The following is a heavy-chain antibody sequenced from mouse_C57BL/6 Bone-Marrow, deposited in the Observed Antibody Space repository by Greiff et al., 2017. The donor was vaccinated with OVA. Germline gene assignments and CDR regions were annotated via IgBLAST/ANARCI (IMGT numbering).Heavy chain of an antibody. CDR2: IDPSDSET. CDR3: ARRAYDGYYVGYFDY. CDR1: GYTFTSYW. V-gene: IGHV1-52*01. Sequence: QVQLQQPGAELVRPGSSVKLSCKASGYTFTSYWMHWVKQRPIQGLEWIGNIDPSDSETHYNQKFKDKATLTVDKSSSTAYMQLSSLPSEDSAVYDWARRAYDGYYVGYFDYWGQGTTLTVSS. D-gene: IGHD2-3*01. J-gene: IGHJ2*01.